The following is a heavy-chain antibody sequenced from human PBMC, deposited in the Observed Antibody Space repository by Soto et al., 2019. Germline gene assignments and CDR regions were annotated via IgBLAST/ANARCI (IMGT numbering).Heavy chain of an antibody. CDR2: ISAYNGNT. Sequence: ASVKVSCKACGDTFTSYGISWVRQAPGQGLEWMGWISAYNGNTNYAQKLQGRVTMTTDTSTSTAYMELRSLRSDDTAVYYCARDGPSMVRADDAFDIWGQGTMVTVSS. CDR3: ARDGPSMVRADDAFDI. D-gene: IGHD3-10*01. J-gene: IGHJ3*02. V-gene: IGHV1-18*01. CDR1: GDTFTSYG.